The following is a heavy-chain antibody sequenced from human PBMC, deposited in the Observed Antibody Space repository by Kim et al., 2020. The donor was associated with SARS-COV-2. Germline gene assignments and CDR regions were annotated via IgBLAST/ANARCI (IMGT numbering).Heavy chain of an antibody. J-gene: IGHJ5*02. V-gene: IGHV3-9*01. CDR2: ISWSGGSI. CDR3: AREPQPYDDILTGYKPHWFDP. Sequence: GGSLRLSCAASGFTFNSYDMHWVRQAPGKGLEWVSDISWSGGSIDYADSVKGRFTISRDNAKNSLYLQMNSLRAEDTAMYYCAREPQPYDDILTGYKPHWFDPGGQGTLVTVSS. D-gene: IGHD3-9*01. CDR1: GFTFNSYD.